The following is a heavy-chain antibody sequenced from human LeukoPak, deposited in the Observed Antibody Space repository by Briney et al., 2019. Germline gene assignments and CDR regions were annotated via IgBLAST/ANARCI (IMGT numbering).Heavy chain of an antibody. Sequence: SETLSLTCTVSGGSISSYYWSWIRQPPGKGLEWIGYIYYSGSTNYNPSLKSRVTISVDTSKNQFSLKLSSVTVADTAVYYCAREVNPTTNLANWFDPWGQGTLVTVSS. D-gene: IGHD1-14*01. CDR1: GGSISSYY. V-gene: IGHV4-59*01. J-gene: IGHJ5*02. CDR2: IYYSGST. CDR3: AREVNPTTNLANWFDP.